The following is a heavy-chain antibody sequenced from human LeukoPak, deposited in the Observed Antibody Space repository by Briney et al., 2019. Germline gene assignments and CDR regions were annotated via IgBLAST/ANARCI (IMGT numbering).Heavy chain of an antibody. D-gene: IGHD4-17*01. J-gene: IGHJ4*02. CDR1: GFTFSNAW. V-gene: IGHV3-48*02. Sequence: GGSLRLSCAASGFTFSNAWMNWVRQAPGKGLEWISYIDSDTYGNTIYYPHTVKGRFTISRDNAKNSLYLQMDSLRDEDTAVYYCARDRDYAFDYWGQGTLVTVSS. CDR2: IDSDTYGNTI. CDR3: ARDRDYAFDY.